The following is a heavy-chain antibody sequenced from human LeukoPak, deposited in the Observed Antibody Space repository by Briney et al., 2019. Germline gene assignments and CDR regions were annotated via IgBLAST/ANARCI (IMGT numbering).Heavy chain of an antibody. D-gene: IGHD3-22*01. CDR2: ISYDGSKE. CDR3: AKDHYYDSRGYYIDY. V-gene: IGHV3-30*18. Sequence: GGSLRLSCAASGFTFSSDGMHWVRQAPGKGLEWVAVISYDGSKEYHGDSVKGRFTVSRDNAKNTLYLQMNSLRAEDTAVYYCAKDHYYDSRGYYIDYWGQGNLVTVSS. CDR1: GFTFSSDG. J-gene: IGHJ4*02.